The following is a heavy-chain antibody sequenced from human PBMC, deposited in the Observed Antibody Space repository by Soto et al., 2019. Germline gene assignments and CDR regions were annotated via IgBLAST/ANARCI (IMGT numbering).Heavy chain of an antibody. CDR3: ARTSRAENWFDP. CDR2: IHYSGTI. CDR1: GGSISSFY. D-gene: IGHD6-6*01. J-gene: IGHJ5*02. V-gene: IGHV4-59*01. Sequence: QVQLQESGPGQVKPSETLFLTCTVSGGSISSFYWSWIRQPPGKGLEWIGYIHYSGTINYNPSLKSRVTISVDTSKNQFSLELSSVTAADTALYYCARTSRAENWFDPWGQGTLVTVSS.